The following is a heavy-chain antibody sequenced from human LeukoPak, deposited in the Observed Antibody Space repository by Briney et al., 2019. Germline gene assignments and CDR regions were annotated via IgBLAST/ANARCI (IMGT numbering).Heavy chain of an antibody. Sequence: GGSLTLSCAASGFTLSSYAMSWLRQAPGKGLEWVSAISVSGNTYHADSVKGRFTISRDNSKNTLYLQMNSLRAEDTAVYYCVLYMGGRTNASHWWFDPWGQGTLVTVSS. D-gene: IGHD1-1*01. CDR3: VLYMGGRTNASHWWFDP. CDR1: GFTLSSYA. J-gene: IGHJ5*02. CDR2: ISVSGNT. V-gene: IGHV3-23*01.